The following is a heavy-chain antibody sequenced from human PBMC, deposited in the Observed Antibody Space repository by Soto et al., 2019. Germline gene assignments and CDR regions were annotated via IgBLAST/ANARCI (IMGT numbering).Heavy chain of an antibody. V-gene: IGHV1-18*01. CDR3: ARDVRRGGKINWFDP. Sequence: QVQLVQSGGEVKKPGASVKVSCKTSGYTFTRYGISWVRQAPGQGREWMGWISAYNGNAIYAQKFQGRVTMTTDTSTSTVFMELRSLRSDDTAVYFCARDVRRGGKINWFDPWGQGTVVTVSS. CDR2: ISAYNGNA. J-gene: IGHJ5*02. CDR1: GYTFTRYG. D-gene: IGHD2-15*01.